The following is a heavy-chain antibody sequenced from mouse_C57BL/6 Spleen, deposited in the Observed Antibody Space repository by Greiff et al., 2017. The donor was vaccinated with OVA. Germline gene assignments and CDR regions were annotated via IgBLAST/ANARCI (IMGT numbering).Heavy chain of an antibody. CDR3: ARSAGNYGFAY. V-gene: IGHV1-69*01. CDR2: IDPSDSYT. Sequence: QVQLKQPGAELVMPGASVKLSCKASGYTFTSYWMHWVKQRPGQGLEWIGEIDPSDSYTNYNQKFKGKSTLTVDKSSSTAYMQLSSLTSEDSAVYYCARSAGNYGFAYWGQGTLVTVSA. CDR1: GYTFTSYW. J-gene: IGHJ3*01. D-gene: IGHD2-1*01.